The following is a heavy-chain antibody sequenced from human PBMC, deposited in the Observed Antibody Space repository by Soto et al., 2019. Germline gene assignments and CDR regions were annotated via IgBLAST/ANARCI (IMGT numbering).Heavy chain of an antibody. V-gene: IGHV4-30-2*01. Sequence: SETLSLTCAISGAPITWCDYSWNWIRQPPGKGLEWIGYIFHGGSTYYNPSLRSRVTISVDRSRTQFSLKMSSVTAADTAVYYCAXGRVVVPAAFMFNCLDPWGQGALVTVSS. J-gene: IGHJ5*02. CDR2: IFHGGST. CDR1: GAPITWCDYS. CDR3: AXGRVVVPAAFMFNCLDP. D-gene: IGHD2-2*01.